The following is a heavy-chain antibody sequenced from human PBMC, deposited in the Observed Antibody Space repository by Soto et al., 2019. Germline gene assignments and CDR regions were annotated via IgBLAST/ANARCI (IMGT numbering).Heavy chain of an antibody. J-gene: IGHJ4*02. D-gene: IGHD2-15*01. Sequence: EVQLVESGGGLVQPGGSLSLSCAASGFTFSSYSMNWVRQAPGKGLEWVSYISSSSSTIYYADSVKGRFTISRDNAKNSLYLQMNSLRDEDTAVYYCARDGYCSGGSCFDYWGQGTLVTVSS. CDR3: ARDGYCSGGSCFDY. CDR1: GFTFSSYS. V-gene: IGHV3-48*02. CDR2: ISSSSSTI.